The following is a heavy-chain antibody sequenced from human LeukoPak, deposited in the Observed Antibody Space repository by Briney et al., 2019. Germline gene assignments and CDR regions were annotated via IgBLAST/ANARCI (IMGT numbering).Heavy chain of an antibody. Sequence: SETLSLTCTVSGGSISSGSYYWSWIRQPAGKGLEWIGRIYTSGSTNYNPSLKSRVTISVDTSKNQFSLKLSSVTAADTAVYYCARVYSSSWYNAPDYWGQGTLVTVSS. D-gene: IGHD6-13*01. CDR2: IYTSGST. CDR3: ARVYSSSWYNAPDY. CDR1: GGSISSGSYY. J-gene: IGHJ4*02. V-gene: IGHV4-61*02.